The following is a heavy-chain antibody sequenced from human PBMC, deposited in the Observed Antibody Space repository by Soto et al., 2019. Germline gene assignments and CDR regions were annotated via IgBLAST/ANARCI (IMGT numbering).Heavy chain of an antibody. CDR1: GFTFSDYR. J-gene: IGHJ3*02. CDR3: ARDRVAGTWDAFDI. Sequence: EVQLVDSGGDLVQPGGSLRLSCAASGFTFSDYRMHWVRQAPGTGLVWVSRIHSDGSSTNYADSVKGRFTISRDDAKNTLYLQMNSLRVEDTAVYYCARDRVAGTWDAFDIWGQGTLVTVSS. CDR2: IHSDGSST. V-gene: IGHV3-74*01. D-gene: IGHD6-19*01.